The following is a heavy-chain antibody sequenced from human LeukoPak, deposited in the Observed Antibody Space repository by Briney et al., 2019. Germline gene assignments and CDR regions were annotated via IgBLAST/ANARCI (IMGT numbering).Heavy chain of an antibody. CDR2: IYTSGST. CDR1: GGSISSGSYY. D-gene: IGHD1-26*01. CDR3: ASNAPVRWMGVSDYYFDY. Sequence: SETLSLTCTVSGGSISSGSYYWSWIRQPAGKGLEWIGRIYTSGSTNYNPSLKSRVTISVDTSKNQFSLKLSSVTAADTAVYYCASNAPVRWMGVSDYYFDYWGQGTLVTVSS. V-gene: IGHV4-61*02. J-gene: IGHJ4*02.